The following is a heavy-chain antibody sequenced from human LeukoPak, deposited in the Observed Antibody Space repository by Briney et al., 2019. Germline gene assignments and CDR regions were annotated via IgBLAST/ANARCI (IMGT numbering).Heavy chain of an antibody. Sequence: PSETLSLTCTVPGGSISSGGYYWSWIRQPAGKGLEWIGRISSSGSTNYNPSLKSRVTIPVDTSKNQFSLKLSSVTAADTAVYFCARGPYSYDSSGAFDIWGQGTMVTVSS. D-gene: IGHD3-22*01. CDR1: GGSISSGGYY. CDR2: ISSSGST. J-gene: IGHJ3*02. CDR3: ARGPYSYDSSGAFDI. V-gene: IGHV4-61*02.